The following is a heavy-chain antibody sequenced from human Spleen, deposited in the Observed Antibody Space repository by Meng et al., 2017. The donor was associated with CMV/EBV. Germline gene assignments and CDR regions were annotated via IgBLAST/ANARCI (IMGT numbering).Heavy chain of an antibody. V-gene: IGHV3-30*02. J-gene: IGHJ4*02. CDR1: GFTFTSYG. CDR3: AKDHPAGWELPSH. D-gene: IGHD1-26*01. CDR2: IRYDGSNK. Sequence: GGSLRLSCAASGFTFTSYGMYWVRQAPGKGLEWVAFIRYDGSNKFYADSVKGRFTISRDSSKNTLYLQMNSLRTEDTAVYHCAKDHPAGWELPSHWGLGTLVTVSS.